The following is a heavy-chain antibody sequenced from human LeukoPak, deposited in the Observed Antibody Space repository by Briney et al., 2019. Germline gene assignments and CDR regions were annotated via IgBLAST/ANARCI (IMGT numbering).Heavy chain of an antibody. CDR3: ARATSGTYYYFDS. CDR2: IHYSGST. J-gene: IGHJ4*02. Sequence: SETLSLTCTVSHVSISTYYWSWIRQPPGKGLEWMGYIHYSGSTNYSPSLKSRVTMSVDTSKNQFSLGLRSVTAADTALYYCARATSGTYYYFDSWGRGTLVTVSS. D-gene: IGHD3-10*01. V-gene: IGHV4-59*12. CDR1: HVSISTYY.